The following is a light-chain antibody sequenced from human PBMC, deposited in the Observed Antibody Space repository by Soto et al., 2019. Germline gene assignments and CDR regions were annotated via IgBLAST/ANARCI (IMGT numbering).Light chain of an antibody. CDR2: AAA. CDR3: QQYLSYPYT. J-gene: IGKJ2*01. CDR1: QGISSF. Sequence: AIRMTQSPSSISASTGDRVTITCRASQGISSFLAWYQQKPGKAPKLLIYAAATLQRGAPSRFSASGSGTDFTLTISRLQSEDFANYFHQQYLSYPYTFGQGTKLEI. V-gene: IGKV1-8*01.